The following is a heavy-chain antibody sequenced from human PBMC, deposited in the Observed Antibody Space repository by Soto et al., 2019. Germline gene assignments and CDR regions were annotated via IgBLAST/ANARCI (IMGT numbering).Heavy chain of an antibody. J-gene: IGHJ6*02. Sequence: QVHLVQSGAKVAKPGASVKVSCKPSGYTFTGYYIHWVRQAPGQGLEWMGWINPSSGDSKYAQKFQGRVTMTRDTSISTAYLDLRNLRSDDTAVYYCAREGGSAYGMDVWGQGTAVTVSS. CDR3: AREGGSAYGMDV. D-gene: IGHD1-26*01. V-gene: IGHV1-2*02. CDR1: GYTFTGYY. CDR2: INPSSGDS.